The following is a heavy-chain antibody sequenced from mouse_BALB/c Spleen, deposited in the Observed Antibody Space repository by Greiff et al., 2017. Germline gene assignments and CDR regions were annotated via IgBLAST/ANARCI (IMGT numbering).Heavy chain of an antibody. CDR1: GYTFTDYN. V-gene: IGHV1S29*02. CDR2: IYPYNGGT. D-gene: IGHD3-2*02. J-gene: IGHJ3*01. Sequence: EVQLQQSGPELVKPGASVKISCKASGYTFTDYNMHWVKQSHGKSLEWIGYIYPYNGGTGYNQKFKSKATLTVDNSSSTAYMELRSLTSEDSAVYYCAREEATTLDAFAYWGQGTLVTVSA. CDR3: AREEATTLDAFAY.